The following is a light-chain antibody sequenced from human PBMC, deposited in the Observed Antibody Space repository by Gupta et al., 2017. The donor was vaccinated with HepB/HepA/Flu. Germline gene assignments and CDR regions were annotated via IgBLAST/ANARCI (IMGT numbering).Light chain of an antibody. CDR2: EVS. CDR3: CSYAGSVTFYV. CDR1: GSDVGSYNL. J-gene: IGLJ1*01. V-gene: IGLV2-23*02. Sequence: QSALTQPASVSGSPGQSITISCTRTGSDVGSYNLVSWYQQHPGKAPKLIIYEVSKRPSGISNRFSGSKSDNTASLTISGLQAEDEADYYCCSYAGSVTFYVFGTGTEVTVV.